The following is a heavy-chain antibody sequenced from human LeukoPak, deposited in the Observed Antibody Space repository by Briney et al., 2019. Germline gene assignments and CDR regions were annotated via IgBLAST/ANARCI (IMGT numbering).Heavy chain of an antibody. CDR2: INPNNGGT. CDR1: GYTFTVYY. Sequence: ASVKVSCKASGYTFTVYYMHWVRQAPGQGLEWMGWINPNNGGTNYAQKFQGRVTMTRDMSISTAYMELSRLKSDDTAVYYCARDPSNSGYDYLYYFDYWGQGTLVTVSS. V-gene: IGHV1-2*02. D-gene: IGHD5-12*01. CDR3: ARDPSNSGYDYLYYFDY. J-gene: IGHJ4*02.